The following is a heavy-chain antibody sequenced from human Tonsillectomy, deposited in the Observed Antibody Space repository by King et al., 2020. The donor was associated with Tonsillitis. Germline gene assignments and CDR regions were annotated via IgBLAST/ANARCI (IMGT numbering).Heavy chain of an antibody. D-gene: IGHD3-9*01. CDR1: GFTFSSYG. V-gene: IGHV3-30*18. Sequence: VQLVESGGGVVQPGRSLRLSCAASGFTFSSYGMHWVRQAPGKGLEWVAVISYDGSNESYADSVKGRFTISRDNSKNTLFLQMNSLRAEDTAVYYCAKDALRYSLDFWGQGTLVTVSS. CDR2: ISYDGSNE. J-gene: IGHJ4*02. CDR3: AKDALRYSLDF.